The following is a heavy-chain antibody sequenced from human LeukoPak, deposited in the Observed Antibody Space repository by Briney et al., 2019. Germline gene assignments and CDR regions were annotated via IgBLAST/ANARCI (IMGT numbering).Heavy chain of an antibody. Sequence: GGSLTLSCAASGFTFSSYWMSWVRQAPGKGREGVANIKQDGSEKYYVDSVKGRFTISRDNAKNSLYLQMNSLRVEDTAVYYCAKPGSYGYWGQGTLVTVS. V-gene: IGHV3-7*01. CDR3: AKPGSYGY. CDR1: GFTFSSYW. D-gene: IGHD1-26*01. J-gene: IGHJ4*02. CDR2: IKQDGSEK.